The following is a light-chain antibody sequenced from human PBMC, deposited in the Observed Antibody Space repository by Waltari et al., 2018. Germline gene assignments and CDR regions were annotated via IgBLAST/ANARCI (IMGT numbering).Light chain of an antibody. Sequence: EIVVTQSPGALSLFPGARATLPCRASQTVAHTYLAWFQQRPGQAPRLLIYGASNRAAGIPDRFSGSGSGTDFTLTISRLEPEDFAVYYCQQYADPPYTFGPGTKVDFK. CDR3: QQYADPPYT. V-gene: IGKV3-20*01. CDR1: QTVAHTY. J-gene: IGKJ3*01. CDR2: GAS.